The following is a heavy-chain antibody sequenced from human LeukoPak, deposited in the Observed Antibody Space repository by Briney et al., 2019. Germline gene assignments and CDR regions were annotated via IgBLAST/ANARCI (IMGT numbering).Heavy chain of an antibody. CDR1: GFTFSDSW. CDR2: MNQDGSEK. Sequence: PGGSLRLSCAASGFTFSDSWMSWVRQAPGKGLEWVANMNQDGSEKDYVDSVKGRFTISRDNSKNTLYLQMNSLRAEDTAVYYCARDRHFRGQWLVTFDYWGQGTLVTVSS. CDR3: ARDRHFRGQWLVTFDY. V-gene: IGHV3-7*01. D-gene: IGHD6-19*01. J-gene: IGHJ4*02.